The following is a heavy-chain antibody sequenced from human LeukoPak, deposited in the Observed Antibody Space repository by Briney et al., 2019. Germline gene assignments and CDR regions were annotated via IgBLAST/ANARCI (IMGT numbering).Heavy chain of an antibody. CDR2: IYTSGST. J-gene: IGHJ6*03. Sequence: SETLSLTCTVSGGSISSYYWSWIRQPAGKGLEWIGRIYTSGSTNYNPSLKSRVTMSVDTSKSQFSLKLSSVTAADTAVYYCARDGTPITPLMDVWGKGTTVTVSS. V-gene: IGHV4-4*07. CDR1: GGSISSYY. D-gene: IGHD5-24*01. CDR3: ARDGTPITPLMDV.